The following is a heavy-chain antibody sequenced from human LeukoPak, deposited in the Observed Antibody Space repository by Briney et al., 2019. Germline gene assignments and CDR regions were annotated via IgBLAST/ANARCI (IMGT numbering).Heavy chain of an antibody. CDR3: AGGDIVVHDAFDI. CDR2: ISAYNGNT. J-gene: IGHJ3*02. CDR1: GYTFTSYG. D-gene: IGHD2-15*01. Sequence: ASVKVSCKASGYTFTSYGISWVRQAPGQGLEWMGWISAYNGNTNYAQKLQGRVTMTTHTSTSTAYMEVRSLRSDDTAVYYCAGGDIVVHDAFDIWGQGTMVTVSS. V-gene: IGHV1-18*01.